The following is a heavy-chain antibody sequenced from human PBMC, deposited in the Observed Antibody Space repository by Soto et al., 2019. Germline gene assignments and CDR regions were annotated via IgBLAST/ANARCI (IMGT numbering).Heavy chain of an antibody. CDR2: IYYSGGT. V-gene: IGHV4-31*03. CDR1: GGSISSGGYY. D-gene: IGHD5-12*01. CDR3: AREEWGGYDHRWFDP. J-gene: IGHJ5*02. Sequence: QVQLQESGPGLMKPSQTLSLTCTVSGGSISSGGYYWSWIRQHPGKGLEWIGYIYYSGGTYYIPPLKTRVTISVDTSKNPFSLKLSSVTAADPAVYYCAREEWGGYDHRWFDPWGQVTLVTVSS.